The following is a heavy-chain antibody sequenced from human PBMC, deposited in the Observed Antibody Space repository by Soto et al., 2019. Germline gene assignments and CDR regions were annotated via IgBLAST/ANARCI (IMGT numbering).Heavy chain of an antibody. J-gene: IGHJ4*02. V-gene: IGHV1-8*01. D-gene: IGHD6-13*01. CDR2: VNPNSGNT. CDR1: GYTFTSYD. Sequence: ASVKVSCKASGYTFTSYDINWVRQATGQGLEWMGWVNPNSGNTGYAQKFQGRVTMTRNTSISTAYMELSSLRSEDTAVYYCARGPRYSSSLGYWGQGTLVTVSS. CDR3: ARGPRYSSSLGY.